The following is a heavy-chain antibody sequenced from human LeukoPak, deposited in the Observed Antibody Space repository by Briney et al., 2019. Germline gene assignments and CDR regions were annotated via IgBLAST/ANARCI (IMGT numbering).Heavy chain of an antibody. CDR2: ISGSGDST. CDR1: GFTFSSYA. J-gene: IGHJ5*02. Sequence: GGSLRLSCAGSGFTFSSYAMSWVRQAPGKGLEWVSAISGSGDSTYYADSMKGRFTSSRDNSKNTLYLQMSSLRAEDTAIYYCAREASDWPNNWFDTWGQGTLVTVSS. CDR3: AREASDWPNNWFDT. V-gene: IGHV3-23*01. D-gene: IGHD2-21*02.